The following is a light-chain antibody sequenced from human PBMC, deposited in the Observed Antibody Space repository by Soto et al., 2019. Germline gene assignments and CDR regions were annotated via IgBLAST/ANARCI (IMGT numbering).Light chain of an antibody. J-gene: IGKJ5*01. CDR1: QSVSTN. CDR3: QQYNSWPIT. V-gene: IGKV3-15*01. Sequence: TQSPATLYLPPPARPTISCRATQSVSTNLEWYQQKPGKAPRLLXYRASTRATGFPARFSGSGSGTEFTLTISSLQSEDFAVYYCQQYNSWPITFGQGTRLEIK. CDR2: RAS.